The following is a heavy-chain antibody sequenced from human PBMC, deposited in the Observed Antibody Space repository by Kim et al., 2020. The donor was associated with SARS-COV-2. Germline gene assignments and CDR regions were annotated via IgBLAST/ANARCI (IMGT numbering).Heavy chain of an antibody. V-gene: IGHV3-7*01. CDR1: GFTFSNYW. D-gene: IGHD3-10*01. CDR2: IRQDESEK. Sequence: GGSLRLSCVASGFTFSNYWMSWVRQAPGKGLEWVANIRQDESEKYYVDSMKGRFTISRDNAKNSLYLQMNSLRVEDTAVYYCARDRGAPGYWGQGTLDTVSS. J-gene: IGHJ4*02. CDR3: ARDRGAPGY.